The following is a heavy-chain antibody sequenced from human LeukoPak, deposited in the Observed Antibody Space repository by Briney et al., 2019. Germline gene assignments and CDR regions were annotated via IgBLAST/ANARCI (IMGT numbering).Heavy chain of an antibody. CDR3: ASLLPAAIRPFDY. D-gene: IGHD2-2*01. J-gene: IGHJ4*02. CDR2: ISPYNGNT. CDR1: SYPFASYG. V-gene: IGHV1-18*01. Sequence: ASVKVSCKASSYPFASYGISWVRQAPGEGLEWMGWISPYNGNTNYARNLQGRVTMTTDTSTSTAYMELRSLRSDDTAVYYCASLLPAAIRPFDYWGQGTLVTVSS.